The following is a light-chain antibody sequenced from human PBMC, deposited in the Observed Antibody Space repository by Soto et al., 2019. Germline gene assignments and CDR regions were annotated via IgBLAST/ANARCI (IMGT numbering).Light chain of an antibody. CDR2: KAS. Sequence: DIQMTQSPSTLSASVGDRVTITCRASQRISSWLAWYQQKPGKAPKLLIYKASSLESGVPSRFSGSGSGTEFTLTISSLQPDDFATYYCQQYNSYSPWTFGQGTKVDI. J-gene: IGKJ1*01. CDR3: QQYNSYSPWT. V-gene: IGKV1-5*03. CDR1: QRISSW.